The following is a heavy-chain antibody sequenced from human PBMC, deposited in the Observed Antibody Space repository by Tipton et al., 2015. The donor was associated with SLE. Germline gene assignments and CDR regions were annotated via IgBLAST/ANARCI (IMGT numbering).Heavy chain of an antibody. CDR2: ISYDGSNK. Sequence: SLRLSCAASGFTFSSYAMHWVRQAPGKGLEWVAVISYDGSNKYYADSVKGRFTISRDNSKNTLYLQMNSLRAEDTAVYYCARGPLWGVVPAAIDAFDIWGQGTMVTVSS. J-gene: IGHJ3*02. CDR3: ARGPLWGVVPAAIDAFDI. V-gene: IGHV3-30*04. CDR1: GFTFSSYA. D-gene: IGHD2-2*01.